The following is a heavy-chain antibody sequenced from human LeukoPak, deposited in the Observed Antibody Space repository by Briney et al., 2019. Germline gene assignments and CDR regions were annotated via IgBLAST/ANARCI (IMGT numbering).Heavy chain of an antibody. CDR3: TKAPGVTTGWFDP. CDR1: GFKFADFA. D-gene: IGHD4-17*01. V-gene: IGHV3-9*01. J-gene: IGHJ5*02. CDR2: ISWNTNTV. Sequence: AGGSLRLSCAASGFKFADFAMHWVRQAPGKGLEWVSGISWNTNTVGYADSVKGRFTISRDNAKNSLYLQMNSLTVEDTALYYCTKAPGVTTGWFDPWGQGTWSPSPQ.